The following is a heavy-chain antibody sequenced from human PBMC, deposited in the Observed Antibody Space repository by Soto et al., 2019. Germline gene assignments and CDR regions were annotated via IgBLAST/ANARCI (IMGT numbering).Heavy chain of an antibody. CDR1: GFTFSSYA. CDR3: AKDRRIFGATPDAFDI. J-gene: IGHJ3*02. V-gene: IGHV3-23*01. CDR2: ISGSGGST. D-gene: IGHD3-3*01. Sequence: GGSLRLSCAASGFTFSSYAMSWVRQAPGKGLEWVSAISGSGGSTYYADSVKGRFTISRDNSKNTLYLQMNSLRAEDTAVYYCAKDRRIFGATPDAFDIWGQGTMVTVSS.